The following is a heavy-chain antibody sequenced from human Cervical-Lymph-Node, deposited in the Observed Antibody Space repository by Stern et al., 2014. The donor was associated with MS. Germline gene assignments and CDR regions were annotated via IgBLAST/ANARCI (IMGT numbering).Heavy chain of an antibody. CDR1: GFPFSDYY. Sequence: EVQLVESGGGLVQPGGSLRLSCAASGFPFSDYYMDWVRQAPGKGLEWVGRARSKFKSYTTDYAASVKGRFTISRDDSKNSVHLQMNSLITEDTAVYYCTRVGDYYDASGSSKDGLDMWGQGTMVTVSS. CDR2: ARSKFKSYTT. J-gene: IGHJ3*02. D-gene: IGHD3-22*01. V-gene: IGHV3-72*01. CDR3: TRVGDYYDASGSSKDGLDM.